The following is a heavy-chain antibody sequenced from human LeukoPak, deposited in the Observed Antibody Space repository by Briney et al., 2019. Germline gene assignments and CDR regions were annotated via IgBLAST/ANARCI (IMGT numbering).Heavy chain of an antibody. V-gene: IGHV4-59*01. D-gene: IGHD6-19*01. J-gene: IGHJ5*02. Sequence: SETLSLTCTVSGGPISNYYWNWIRQAPGKGLEWIGYIYYSGSTNYNPSLKSLVTISVDTSKNQFTLKLSSVTAADTAVYYCARAGARYSSGWYWFDPWGQGTLVTVSS. CDR2: IYYSGST. CDR1: GGPISNYY. CDR3: ARAGARYSSGWYWFDP.